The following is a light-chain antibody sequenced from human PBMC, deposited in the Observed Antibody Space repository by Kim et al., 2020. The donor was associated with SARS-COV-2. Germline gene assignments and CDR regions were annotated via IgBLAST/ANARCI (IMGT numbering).Light chain of an antibody. J-gene: IGKJ4*01. CDR3: QQRSNWPLT. V-gene: IGKV3-11*01. CDR2: DAS. CDR1: QSVSPY. Sequence: WSPGETSTLSCRARQSVSPYLAWYQQKPGQAPRLLIYDASSRATGIPARFSGSGSGPDFTLTISSLEPEDFAVYYCQQRSNWPLTFGGGTKVDIK.